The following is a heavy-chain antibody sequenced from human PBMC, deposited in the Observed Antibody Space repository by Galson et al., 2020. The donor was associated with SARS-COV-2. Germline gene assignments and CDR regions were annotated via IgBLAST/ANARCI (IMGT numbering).Heavy chain of an antibody. V-gene: IGHV5-51*01. Sequence: KIGESLKISCKGSGYSFNSYWVGWVRQMPGRGLEWMGVIYPDDSQTRYSPSFEGQVTISADKSFNTAYLQWSSLKASDTAIYYCARHTSGSGDYWGQGSLVTVSS. J-gene: IGHJ4*02. CDR2: IYPDDSQT. D-gene: IGHD3-10*01. CDR1: GYSFNSYW. CDR3: ARHTSGSGDY.